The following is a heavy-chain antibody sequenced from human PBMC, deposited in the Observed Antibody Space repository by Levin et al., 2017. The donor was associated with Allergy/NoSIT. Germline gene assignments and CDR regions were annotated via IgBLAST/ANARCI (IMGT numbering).Heavy chain of an antibody. CDR1: GYTFTGYY. V-gene: IGHV1-2*02. J-gene: IGHJ6*02. CDR2: INPNSGGT. CDR3: ARDIVSSSWYPGFEKDSSGWPVNYYYYGMDV. Sequence: GESLKISCKASGYTFTGYYMHWVRQAPGQGLEWMGWINPNSGGTNYAQKFQGRVTMTRDTSISTAYMELSRLRSDDTAVYYCARDIVSSSWYPGFEKDSSGWPVNYYYYGMDVWGQGTTVTVSS. D-gene: IGHD6-13*01.